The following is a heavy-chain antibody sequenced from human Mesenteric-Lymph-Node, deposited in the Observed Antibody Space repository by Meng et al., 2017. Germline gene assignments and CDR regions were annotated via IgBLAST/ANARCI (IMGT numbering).Heavy chain of an antibody. CDR1: GFTFSDYY. V-gene: IGHV3-11*04. Sequence: GESLKISCAASGFTFSDYYMSWIRQAPGKGLEWVSYISSSGSTIYYADSVKGRFTISRDNAKNSLYLQMNSLRAEDTAVYYCARSYYDFWSGYSYYYGMDVWGQGTTVTVSS. CDR2: ISSSGSTI. D-gene: IGHD3-3*01. CDR3: ARSYYDFWSGYSYYYGMDV. J-gene: IGHJ6*02.